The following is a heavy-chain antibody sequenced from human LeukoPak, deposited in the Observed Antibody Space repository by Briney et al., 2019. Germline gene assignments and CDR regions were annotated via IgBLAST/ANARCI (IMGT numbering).Heavy chain of an antibody. CDR2: ISSSSSTI. D-gene: IGHD3-10*01. CDR1: GFTFSSYS. CDR3: ASIVEEFGELLYDY. J-gene: IGHJ4*02. V-gene: IGHV3-48*04. Sequence: GGSLRLSCAASGFTFSSYSMTWVRQAPGKGLEWVSYISSSSSTIYYADSVKGRFTISRDNAKNSLYLQMNSLRAEDTAVYYCASIVEEFGELLYDYWGQGTLVTVSS.